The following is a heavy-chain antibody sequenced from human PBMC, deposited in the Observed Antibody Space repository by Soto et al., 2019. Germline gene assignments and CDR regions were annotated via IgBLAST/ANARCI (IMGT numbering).Heavy chain of an antibody. J-gene: IGHJ6*02. CDR1: GSTFSDYA. CDR2: ISYDGSIK. V-gene: IGHV3-30-3*01. Sequence: QVQLVESGGGVVQPGRPLRLSCVAPGSTFSDYAMHWVRQAPGKGLEWVAAISYDGSIKYYADSVKGRFTISRDNSKNTLYLQMSSLRAEDTAVYYCARTRMLAYYYGMDVWGQGTTVTVSS. D-gene: IGHD2-15*01. CDR3: ARTRMLAYYYGMDV.